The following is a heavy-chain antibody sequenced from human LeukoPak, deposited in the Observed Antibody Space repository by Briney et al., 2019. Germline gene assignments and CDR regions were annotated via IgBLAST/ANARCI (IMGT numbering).Heavy chain of an antibody. J-gene: IGHJ4*02. CDR1: GFTFSSYA. V-gene: IGHV3-23*01. CDR3: AKELTYWDLAPTSSYFDY. D-gene: IGHD2-8*02. CDR2: ISGSGGST. Sequence: PGGSLRLSCAASGFTFSSYAMSWVRQAPGKGLEWVSAISGSGGSTYYADSVKGRFTISRDNSKNTLYLQMNSLRAEDTAVYYCAKELTYWDLAPTSSYFDYWGQGTLVTVSS.